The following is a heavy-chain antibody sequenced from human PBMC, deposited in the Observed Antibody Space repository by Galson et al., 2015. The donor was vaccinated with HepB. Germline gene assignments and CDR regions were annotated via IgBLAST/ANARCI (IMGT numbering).Heavy chain of an antibody. CDR1: GFTFSSYE. V-gene: IGHV3-48*03. Sequence: SLRLSCAASGFTFSSYEMNWVRQAPGKGLEWVSYISSSGSTIYYADSVKGRFTISRDNAKNSLYLQMNSLRAEDTAVYYCARVSRLGWNDGGYYYYGMDVWGQGTTVTVSS. J-gene: IGHJ6*02. D-gene: IGHD1-1*01. CDR3: ARVSRLGWNDGGYYYYGMDV. CDR2: ISSSGSTI.